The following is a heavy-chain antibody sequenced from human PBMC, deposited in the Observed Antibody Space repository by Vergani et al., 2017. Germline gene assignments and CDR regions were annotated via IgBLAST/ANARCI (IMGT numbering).Heavy chain of an antibody. Sequence: QVQLQESGPGLVKPSQTLSLSCTVSGGSVRTSIGYYWTWIRQPAGKTLEWIGEIFSSGTTHYNPSFKNRVTMSVDTSKNQLSLKLNYVTAADTAVYYFARGSRSEGGSGTDKWGQGTLVTVSS. CDR2: IFSSGTT. CDR1: GGSVRTSIGYY. D-gene: IGHD1-26*01. V-gene: IGHV4-61*02. CDR3: ARGSRSEGGSGTDK. J-gene: IGHJ4*02.